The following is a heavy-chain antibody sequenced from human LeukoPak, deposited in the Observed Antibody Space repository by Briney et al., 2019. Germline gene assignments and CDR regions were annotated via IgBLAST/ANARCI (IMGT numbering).Heavy chain of an antibody. Sequence: SGRSLRLSCAASGFSFSSYGMHWVRQAPGKGLEWVAVIWYDGTNKYYADSVKGRFTISRDNSKNTLYLQTNSLRAEDTAVYYCARDQRGFSYSKYYFDYWGQGTLVTVSS. D-gene: IGHD5-18*01. CDR1: GFSFSSYG. CDR3: ARDQRGFSYSKYYFDY. V-gene: IGHV3-33*01. J-gene: IGHJ4*02. CDR2: IWYDGTNK.